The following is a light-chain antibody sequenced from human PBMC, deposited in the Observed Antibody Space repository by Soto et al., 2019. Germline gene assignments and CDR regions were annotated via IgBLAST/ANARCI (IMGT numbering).Light chain of an antibody. V-gene: IGKV1-5*03. CDR1: QSISSW. Sequence: DIEMTQSPSTLSASVGDRVTITCRASQSISSWLAGYQQKPGKAPKLLIYKAPILESAAPSRFRGSGSGTEFTLTISSLQPDEFATYYCQQYNSYPTFGHGTKVEIK. CDR3: QQYNSYPT. CDR2: KAP. J-gene: IGKJ1*01.